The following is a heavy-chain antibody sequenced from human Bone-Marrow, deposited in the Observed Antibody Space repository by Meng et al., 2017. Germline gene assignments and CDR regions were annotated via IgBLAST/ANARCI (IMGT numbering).Heavy chain of an antibody. CDR1: GFTFSSYV. V-gene: IGHV3-30*04. J-gene: IGHJ6*02. Sequence: GGSLRLSCAASGFTFSSYVMHWVRQAPGKGLEWVAIISYDGSNKYYADSVKGRFTVSRDNSKHTLYLQMNSLRAEDTAVYYCARGLVFGLYYYYGMDVWGQGTTVTVSS. CDR2: ISYDGSNK. CDR3: ARGLVFGLYYYYGMDV. D-gene: IGHD3-16*01.